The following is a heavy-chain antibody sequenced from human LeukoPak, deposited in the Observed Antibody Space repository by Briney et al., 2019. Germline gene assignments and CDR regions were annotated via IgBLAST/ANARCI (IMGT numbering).Heavy chain of an antibody. CDR3: AKDIYPYCSSTSCARGFDY. Sequence: GGSLRLSCAASGFTFSSYWMSWVRQAPGKGLEWVSGISWNSGSIGYADSVKGRFTISRDNAKNSLYLQMNSLRAEDMALYYCAKDIYPYCSSTSCARGFDYWGQGTLVTVSS. CDR1: GFTFSSYW. CDR2: ISWNSGSI. J-gene: IGHJ4*02. V-gene: IGHV3-9*03. D-gene: IGHD2-2*01.